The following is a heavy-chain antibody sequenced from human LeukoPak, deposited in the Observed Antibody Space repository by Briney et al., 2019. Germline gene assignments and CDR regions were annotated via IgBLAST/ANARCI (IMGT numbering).Heavy chain of an antibody. CDR1: GFTFSNAW. CDR2: IKSKTDGGTT. V-gene: IGHV3-15*01. J-gene: IGHJ4*02. Sequence: PGGSLRLSCAASGFTFSNAWMSWVRQAPGKGLELVGRIKSKTDGGTTDYAAPVKGRFTISRDDSKNTLYLQMNSLKTEDTAVYYCTTDAAGDYDSSGPYYFDYWGQGTLVTVSS. D-gene: IGHD3-22*01. CDR3: TTDAAGDYDSSGPYYFDY.